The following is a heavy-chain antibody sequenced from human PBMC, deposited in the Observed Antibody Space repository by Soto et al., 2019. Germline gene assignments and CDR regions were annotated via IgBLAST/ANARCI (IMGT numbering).Heavy chain of an antibody. J-gene: IGHJ6*02. Sequence: GGSLRLSCAASGFTVSSNYMSWVRQAPGKGLEWVSVIYSGGSTYYADSVKGRFTISRDNSKNTLYLQMNSLRAEDTAVYYCARELVRGGSRGMDVWGQGTTVTVSS. CDR3: ARELVRGGSRGMDV. D-gene: IGHD3-10*01. CDR1: GFTVSSNY. CDR2: IYSGGST. V-gene: IGHV3-66*01.